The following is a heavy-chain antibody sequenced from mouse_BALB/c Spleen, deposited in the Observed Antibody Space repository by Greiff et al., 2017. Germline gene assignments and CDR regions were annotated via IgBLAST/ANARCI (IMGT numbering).Heavy chain of an antibody. CDR1: GYTFTSYW. Sequence: VQLQQPGAELVWPGASVKLSCKASGYTFTSYWINWVKQRPGQGLEWIGNIYPSDSYTNYNQKFKDKATLTVDKSSSTAYMQLSSPTSEDSAVYYCTRTGSSYWYFDVWGAGTTVTVSS. V-gene: IGHV1-69*02. CDR3: TRTGSSYWYFDV. D-gene: IGHD1-1*01. CDR2: IYPSDSYT. J-gene: IGHJ1*01.